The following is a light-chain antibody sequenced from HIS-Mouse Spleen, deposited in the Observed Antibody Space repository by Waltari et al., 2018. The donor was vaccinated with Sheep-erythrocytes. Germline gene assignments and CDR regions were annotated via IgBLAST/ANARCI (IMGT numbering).Light chain of an antibody. CDR2: DDS. V-gene: IGLV3-21*02. J-gene: IGLJ1*01. CDR3: QVWDSSSDHPYV. Sequence: SYVLTQPPSVSVAPGQTARITCGGNNIGSKSVHWYQQKPGQAPVLVVYDDSDRPSGFPERFSGSNSGNTATLTISRVEAGDEADYYCQVWDSSSDHPYVFGTGTKVTVL. CDR1: NIGSKS.